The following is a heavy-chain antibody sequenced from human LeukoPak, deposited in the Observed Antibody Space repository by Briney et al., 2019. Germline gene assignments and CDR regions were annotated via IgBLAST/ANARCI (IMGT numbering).Heavy chain of an antibody. V-gene: IGHV4-61*02. Sequence: PSQTLSRTCTGAGGSISSGSYYWSWIRQPAGKGLEWIGPIYTNGSTNYTPSLKSRAPISVDTSKNQFSLKLSSVTAADTAVYYCARGDFWSGYRHAFDIWGQGTMVTVSS. CDR3: ARGDFWSGYRHAFDI. CDR1: GGSISSGSYY. J-gene: IGHJ3*02. CDR2: IYTNGST. D-gene: IGHD3-3*01.